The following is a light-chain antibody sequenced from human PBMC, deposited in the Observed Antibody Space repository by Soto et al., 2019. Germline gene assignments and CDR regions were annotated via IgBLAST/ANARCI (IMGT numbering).Light chain of an antibody. CDR3: QQSYNNPKT. CDR2: AAS. V-gene: IGKV1-39*01. Sequence: DIQMTQSPSTLSASVGDRVTITCRASQSIANYLNWYQQKPGKAPKLLIYAASTLESGVPSRFSGSGSGTDFTLTISSLQPEDFATYYCQQSYNNPKTFGQGTQVDIK. J-gene: IGKJ1*01. CDR1: QSIANY.